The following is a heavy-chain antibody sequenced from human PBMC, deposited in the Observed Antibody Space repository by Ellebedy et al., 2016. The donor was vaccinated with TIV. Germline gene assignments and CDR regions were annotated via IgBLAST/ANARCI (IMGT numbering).Heavy chain of an antibody. J-gene: IGHJ4*02. CDR3: ARRFDY. CDR2: IAYDGSNQ. CDR1: RFTFSRTG. Sequence: GGSLRLSXAASRFTFSRTGMHWVRQAPGKGLEWVAYIAYDGSNQQYGDAVKGRFTISRDNRKNTLYLQLNSLRAEDTAVYYCARRFDYWGRGTLVTVSS. V-gene: IGHV3-30*03.